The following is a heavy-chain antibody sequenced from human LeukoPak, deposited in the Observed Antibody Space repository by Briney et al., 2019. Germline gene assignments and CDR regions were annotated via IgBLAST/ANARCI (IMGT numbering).Heavy chain of an antibody. CDR2: IYYSGST. CDR1: GGSISSYY. D-gene: IGHD3-10*01. Sequence: SETLSPTCTVSGGSISSYYWSWIRQPPGKGLEWIAYIYYSGSTNYNPSLKSRVTISVDTSKNQFSLKLSSVTAADTAVYYCARVGGSGSYLHWFDPWGQGTLVTVSS. V-gene: IGHV4-59*01. J-gene: IGHJ5*02. CDR3: ARVGGSGSYLHWFDP.